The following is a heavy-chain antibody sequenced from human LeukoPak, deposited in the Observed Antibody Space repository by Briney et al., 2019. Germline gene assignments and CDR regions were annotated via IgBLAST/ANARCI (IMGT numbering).Heavy chain of an antibody. J-gene: IGHJ4*02. V-gene: IGHV3-21*01. D-gene: IGHD6-19*01. CDR3: ARGTLGAWGW. CDR2: ISSSSNYI. CDR1: GFTFSSYD. Sequence: GGSLRLSCAACGFTFSSYDMNCVRQAPGKGLEWVSSISSSSNYIHYADSVKGRFTISRDNAKNSLYLQMNSLRAEDTAVYFCARGTLGAWGWWGQGTLVTVSS.